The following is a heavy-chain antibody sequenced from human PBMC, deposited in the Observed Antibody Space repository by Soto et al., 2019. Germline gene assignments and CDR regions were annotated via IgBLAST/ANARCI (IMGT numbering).Heavy chain of an antibody. CDR3: ARTYYYDSTGYYRTFDY. Sequence: GGSLRLSCAASGFTFGSYAMSWVRLAPGKGLEWVSVAGPSGSSTFYADSVRGRFTISRDNVENTLYLQMNSLRVADTALYFCARTYYYDSTGYYRTFDYWGQGTLVTVSS. CDR2: AGPSGSST. V-gene: IGHV3-23*01. D-gene: IGHD3-22*01. J-gene: IGHJ4*02. CDR1: GFTFGSYA.